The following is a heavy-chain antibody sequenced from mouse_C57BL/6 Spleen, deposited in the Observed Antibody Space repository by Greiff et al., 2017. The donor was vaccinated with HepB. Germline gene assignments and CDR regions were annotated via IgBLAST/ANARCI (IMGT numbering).Heavy chain of an antibody. Sequence: QVQLQQSGAELARPGASVKLSCTASGYTFTSYGISWVKQRTGQGLEWIGTIYPRGGNTYYNEKFKGKATLTADNSSSTAYMELRSLTSEDSAVYFCARESYDGLAWFAYWGQGTLVTVSA. V-gene: IGHV1-81*01. D-gene: IGHD2-3*01. CDR2: IYPRGGNT. J-gene: IGHJ3*01. CDR1: GYTFTSYG. CDR3: ARESYDGLAWFAY.